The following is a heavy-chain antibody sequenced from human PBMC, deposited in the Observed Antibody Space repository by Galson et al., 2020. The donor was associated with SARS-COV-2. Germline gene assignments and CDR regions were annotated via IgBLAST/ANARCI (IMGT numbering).Heavy chain of an antibody. CDR2: ISYDGSNK. V-gene: IGHV3-30*04. Sequence: QLGESLKISCAASGFTFSSYAMHWVRQAPGKGLEWVAVISYDGSNKYYADSVKGRFTISRDNSKNTLYLQMNSLRAEDTAVYYCARPNSGSYWGYFDYWGQGTLVTVSS. CDR3: ARPNSGSYWGYFDY. J-gene: IGHJ4*02. CDR1: GFTFSSYA. D-gene: IGHD1-26*01.